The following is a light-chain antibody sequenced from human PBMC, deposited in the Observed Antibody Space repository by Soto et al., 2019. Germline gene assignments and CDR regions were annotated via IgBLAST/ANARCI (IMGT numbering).Light chain of an antibody. CDR1: SSSIGSNV. CDR3: ATWDDSLNGYD. CDR2: SNN. Sequence: QSVLTQPPSASGTPGKRVTISCSGSSSSIGSNVVNWFQQLPGTAPKLRIYSNNQRPSGVPDRFSGSKSGTSASLAISGLQSEDEADYYCATWDDSLNGYDFGTGTQVTAL. V-gene: IGLV1-44*01. J-gene: IGLJ1*01.